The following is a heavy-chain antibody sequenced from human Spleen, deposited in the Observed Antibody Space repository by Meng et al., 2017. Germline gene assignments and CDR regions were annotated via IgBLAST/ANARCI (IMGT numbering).Heavy chain of an antibody. J-gene: IGHJ6*02. Sequence: GGSLRLSCAGFGFTFRNFWMSWVRQAPGKGLEWVANIKQDGSESYYGDSVKGRFPIARDNAGNSVYLQMYGLRADDTAIYYCARDYGVTEGYYYYGLDVWGLGTTVTVSS. CDR1: GFTFRNFW. D-gene: IGHD3-10*01. CDR2: IKQDGSES. V-gene: IGHV3-7*01. CDR3: ARDYGVTEGYYYYGLDV.